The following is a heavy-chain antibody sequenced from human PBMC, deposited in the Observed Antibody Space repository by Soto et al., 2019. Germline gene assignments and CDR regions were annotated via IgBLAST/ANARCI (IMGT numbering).Heavy chain of an antibody. Sequence: LRLSCAASGFTFSSYGMHWVRQAPGKGLEWVAVISYDGSNKYYADSVKGRFTIYRDNSKNTLNLEMNSLRVEDTAVYYCARIPYDNSGTIFDYWGQGTLVTVSS. J-gene: IGHJ4*02. CDR3: ARIPYDNSGTIFDY. CDR1: GFTFSSYG. CDR2: ISYDGSNK. V-gene: IGHV3-30*03. D-gene: IGHD3-22*01.